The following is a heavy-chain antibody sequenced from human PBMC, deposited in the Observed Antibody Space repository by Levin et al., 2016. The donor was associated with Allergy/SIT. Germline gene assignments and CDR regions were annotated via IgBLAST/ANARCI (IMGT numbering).Heavy chain of an antibody. V-gene: IGHV4-34*01. D-gene: IGHD3-22*01. CDR3: ARGLTMIVVGLHFDY. CDR2: INHSGST. CDR1: GGSFSGYY. J-gene: IGHJ4*02. Sequence: GSLRLSCAVYGGSFSGYYWSWIRQPPGKGLEWIGEINHSGSTNYNPSLKSRVTISVDTSKNQFSLKLSSVTAADTAVYYCARGLTMIVVGLHFDYWGQGTLVTVSS.